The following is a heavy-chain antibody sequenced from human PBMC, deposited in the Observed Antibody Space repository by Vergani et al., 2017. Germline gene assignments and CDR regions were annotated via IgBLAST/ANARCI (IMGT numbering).Heavy chain of an antibody. CDR1: GYTFTIYY. D-gene: IGHD6-19*01. CDR2: ISAYNGNT. CDR3: ARDLPGGQWLVKGAFDI. V-gene: IGHV1-18*04. J-gene: IGHJ3*02. Sequence: QVQLVQSGAEVKKPGASVKVSCKASGYTFTIYYMHWVRQAPGQGLEWLGWISAYNGNTNYAQKLQGRVTMTTDTSTSTAYMELRSLRSDDTAVYYCARDLPGGQWLVKGAFDIWGQGTMVTVSS.